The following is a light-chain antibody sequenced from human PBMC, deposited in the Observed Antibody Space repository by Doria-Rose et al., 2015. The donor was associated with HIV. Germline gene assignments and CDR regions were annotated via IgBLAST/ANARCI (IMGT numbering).Light chain of an antibody. V-gene: IGKV3-11*01. Sequence: QSPATLSLSPGERATLSCRASQSVSSNLAWYQQKPGQAPRLLIYDASNRATGIPARFSGSGSGTDLTLTISSLEPEDFAVYFCQQRSNWPPIFTFGPGTKVDI. CDR2: DAS. J-gene: IGKJ3*01. CDR1: QSVSSN. CDR3: QQRSNWPPIFT.